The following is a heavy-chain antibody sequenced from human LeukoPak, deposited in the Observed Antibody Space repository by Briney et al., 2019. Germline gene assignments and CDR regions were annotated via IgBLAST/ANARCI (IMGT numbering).Heavy chain of an antibody. V-gene: IGHV3-33*06. D-gene: IGHD4-17*01. J-gene: IGHJ4*02. CDR3: AKDASDFGDSYFDH. CDR2: HWFDGSHE. Sequence: PGGSLRLSCEASGFNFNNYGMHWVRQAPGKGLEWVAAHWFDGSHEYYADSVKGRFTISRDNFKNTLFMEMNALTAGDTAIYYCAKDASDFGDSYFDHWGQGTPVTVSS. CDR1: GFNFNNYG.